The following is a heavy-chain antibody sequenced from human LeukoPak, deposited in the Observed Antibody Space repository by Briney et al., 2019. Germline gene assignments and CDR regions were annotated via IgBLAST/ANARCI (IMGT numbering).Heavy chain of an antibody. CDR3: ARDRYSYGSGSFYAFGI. V-gene: IGHV3-7*01. CDR2: IKQDGSEK. J-gene: IGHJ3*02. D-gene: IGHD3-10*01. Sequence: GGSLRLSCAASGFTFSSYWMSWVRQAPGKGLEWVANIKQDGSEKYYVDSVKGRFTISRDNAKNSLFLQMNSLRAEDTAVYYCARDRYSYGSGSFYAFGIWGQGTMVTVSS. CDR1: GFTFSSYW.